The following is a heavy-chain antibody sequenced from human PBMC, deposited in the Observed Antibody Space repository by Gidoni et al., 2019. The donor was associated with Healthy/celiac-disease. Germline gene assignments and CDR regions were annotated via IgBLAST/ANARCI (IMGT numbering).Heavy chain of an antibody. CDR3: ARDGGSYYDSSGYYDY. Sequence: QVQLVESGGGLVKPGGSLRLSCAASGFTFSDYYIGWIRQAPGKGLEWVSYISSSSSYTNYADSVKGRFTISRDNAKNSLYLQMNSLRAEDTAVYYCARDGGSYYDSSGYYDYWGQGTLVTVSS. J-gene: IGHJ4*02. D-gene: IGHD3-22*01. CDR1: GFTFSDYY. CDR2: ISSSSSYT. V-gene: IGHV3-11*06.